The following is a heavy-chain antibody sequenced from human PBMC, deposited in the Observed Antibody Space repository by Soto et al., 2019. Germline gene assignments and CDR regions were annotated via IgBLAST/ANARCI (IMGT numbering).Heavy chain of an antibody. D-gene: IGHD3-16*01. V-gene: IGHV4-4*07. CDR3: ARTLDYGHMDV. J-gene: IGHJ6*03. CDR2: IYRSGST. CDR1: GDSVRNQY. Sequence: SETMSLTCTVSGDSVRNQYWSWIRRPPGRGLEWIGHIYRSGSTKYNPSLKSRLTISVDTSKNQFSLKLSSVTAADTAVYYCARTLDYGHMDVWGKGTTVTVSS.